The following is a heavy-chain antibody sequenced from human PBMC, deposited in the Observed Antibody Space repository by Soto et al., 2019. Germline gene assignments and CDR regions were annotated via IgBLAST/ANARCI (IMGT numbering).Heavy chain of an antibody. J-gene: IGHJ4*02. CDR1: GYTFTSYG. CDR2: ISAYNGNT. CDR3: ARDKVQVVLPISDY. Sequence: ASVKVSCKASGYTFTSYGISWVRQAPGRGLEWMGWISAYNGNTNYAQKLQGRVTMTTDTSTSTAYMELRSLRSDDTAVYYCARDKVQVVLPISDYWGQGTLVTVSS. V-gene: IGHV1-18*01. D-gene: IGHD5-12*01.